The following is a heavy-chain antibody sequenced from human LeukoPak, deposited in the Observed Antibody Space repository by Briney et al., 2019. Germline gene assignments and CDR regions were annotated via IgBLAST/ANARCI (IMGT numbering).Heavy chain of an antibody. CDR2: IYYSGNT. J-gene: IGHJ4*02. CDR1: GGSINSDY. CDR3: ARGAGVLWFRELLSFDY. D-gene: IGHD3-10*01. Sequence: PSETLSLTCTVSGGSINSDYWSWIRQPPGKGLEWIGYIYYSGNTKYNPSLMGRVTISVDASKSHFSLKLSSVTAADTAVYYCARGAGVLWFRELLSFDYWGQGTLVTVSS. V-gene: IGHV4-59*01.